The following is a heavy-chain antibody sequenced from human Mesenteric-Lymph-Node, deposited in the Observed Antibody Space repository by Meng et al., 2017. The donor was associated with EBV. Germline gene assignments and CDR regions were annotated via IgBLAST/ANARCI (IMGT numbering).Heavy chain of an antibody. V-gene: IGHV4-34*01. Sequence: QVQLPQGGAGLLKPSETLSLTCGVYGGSLSGYYWNWIRQPPGKGLEWIGDINHGGSTSYNPSLKSRVTISVDTSKNEFSLKMTSVTAADTAVYYCARDRHFDPWGQGTLVTVSS. CDR2: INHGGST. CDR1: GGSLSGYY. J-gene: IGHJ5*02. CDR3: ARDRHFDP.